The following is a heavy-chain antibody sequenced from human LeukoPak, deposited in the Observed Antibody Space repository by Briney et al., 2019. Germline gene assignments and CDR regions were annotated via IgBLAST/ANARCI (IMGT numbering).Heavy chain of an antibody. CDR3: ARDWSAFDI. V-gene: IGHV3-7*04. Sequence: GGSLRLSCAASRFSFNMYSMSWVRQAPGKGLEWVANIHQDGSEKYYVDSVKGRFTISRDNAKNSLYLQMNSLRAEDTAVYYCARDWSAFDIWGQGTMVTVSS. CDR1: RFSFNMYS. CDR2: IHQDGSEK. J-gene: IGHJ3*02.